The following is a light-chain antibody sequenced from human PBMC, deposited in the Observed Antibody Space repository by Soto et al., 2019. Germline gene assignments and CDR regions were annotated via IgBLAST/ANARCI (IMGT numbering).Light chain of an antibody. CDR2: ANS. J-gene: IGLJ2*01. Sequence: QPVLTQPPSVSGAPGQRVTISCTGSSSNIGAGYDVHWYQQLPGTAPKLLIYANSNRPSGVPDRFSGSKSGTSASLAITGLQAEDEADYYCQSYDSSLSVVFGRGTKLTVL. CDR3: QSYDSSLSVV. V-gene: IGLV1-40*01. CDR1: SSNIGAGYD.